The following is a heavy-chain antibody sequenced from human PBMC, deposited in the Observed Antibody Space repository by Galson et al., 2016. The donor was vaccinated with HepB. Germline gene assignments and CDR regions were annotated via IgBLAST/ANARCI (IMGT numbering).Heavy chain of an antibody. CDR1: GDSVSSNGYH. J-gene: IGHJ4*02. CDR2: IYYTGST. D-gene: IGHD3-10*01. CDR3: ARDRYYGSGSYSDF. Sequence: SETLSLTCTVSGDSVSSNGYHWSWIRQPAGKGLEWIGYIYYTGSTDYNPSLKGRVTMSVDTSKNQFSLKMTSVTAADTAVYYCARDRYYGSGSYSDFWGQGTLVTVSS. V-gene: IGHV4-61*08.